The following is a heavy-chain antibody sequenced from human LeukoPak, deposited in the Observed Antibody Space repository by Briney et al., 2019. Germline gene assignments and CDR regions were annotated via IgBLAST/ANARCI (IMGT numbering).Heavy chain of an antibody. J-gene: IGHJ4*02. Sequence: ASVKVSCKASGYTFTGYCMHWVRQAPGQGLEWMGRINPNSGGTNYAQKFQGRVTMTRDTSISTAYMELSRLRSDDTAVYYCAREGWRSSSIVADYWGQGTLVTVSS. D-gene: IGHD6-6*01. CDR2: INPNSGGT. V-gene: IGHV1-2*06. CDR3: AREGWRSSSIVADY. CDR1: GYTFTGYC.